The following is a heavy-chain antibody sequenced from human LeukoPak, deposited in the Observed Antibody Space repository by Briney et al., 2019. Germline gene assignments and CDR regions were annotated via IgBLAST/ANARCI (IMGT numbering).Heavy chain of an antibody. CDR1: GYIFTAYA. CDR3: AKDQTADYYTSVILEY. J-gene: IGHJ4*02. D-gene: IGHD3-22*01. V-gene: IGHV1-3*04. CDR2: FNTGNGDT. Sequence: ASVKVSCKASGYIFTAYAMHWVRQAPGQRLEWMGWFNTGNGDTKYSQKFQGRVSITRDTSASTAYMELSSLRSEDTAVYYCAKDQTADYYTSVILEYWGQGTLVTVSS.